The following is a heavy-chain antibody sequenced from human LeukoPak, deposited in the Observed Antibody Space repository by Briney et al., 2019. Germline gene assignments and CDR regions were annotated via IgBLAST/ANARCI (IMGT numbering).Heavy chain of an antibody. CDR3: AKAKYSSGWYYGLDV. D-gene: IGHD6-19*01. Sequence: GGSLRLSCAASGFTFSSYGMSWVRQAPGKGLEWVSGISGSGGTKYNADSVKGRFTLSRDNSKNTLYLQINSLRAEDTAVYYCAKAKYSSGWYYGLDVWGQGTTVTVS. V-gene: IGHV3-23*01. J-gene: IGHJ6*02. CDR2: ISGSGGTK. CDR1: GFTFSSYG.